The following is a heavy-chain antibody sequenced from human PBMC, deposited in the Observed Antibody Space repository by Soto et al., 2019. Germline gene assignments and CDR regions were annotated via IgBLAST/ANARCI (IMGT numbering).Heavy chain of an antibody. J-gene: IGHJ4*02. D-gene: IGHD3-22*01. CDR3: ARGGYDSSGYYSEKYYFDD. V-gene: IGHV4-59*01. CDR1: GGSISSYY. CDR2: IYYSGST. Sequence: PSETLSLTCTVSGGSISSYYWSWIRQPPGKGLEWIGYIYYSGSTNYNPSLKSRVTISVDTSKNQFSLKLSSVTAADTAVYYCARGGYDSSGYYSEKYYFDDSGQGTLVTVSS.